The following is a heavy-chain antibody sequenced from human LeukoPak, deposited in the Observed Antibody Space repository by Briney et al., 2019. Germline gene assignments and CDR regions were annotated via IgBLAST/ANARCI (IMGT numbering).Heavy chain of an antibody. D-gene: IGHD2-2*01. J-gene: IGHJ4*02. CDR3: ARDPRTMYYFDY. CDR1: GFTFSSYS. V-gene: IGHV3-21*01. CDR2: ISSSSSYI. Sequence: PGGSLRLSCAASGFTFSSYSMNWVRQAPGKGLEWVSSISSSSSYIYYADSVKGRFTISRDNAKNSLYLQMNSLRAEDTAVYYCARDPRTMYYFDYWGQGTLVTVSS.